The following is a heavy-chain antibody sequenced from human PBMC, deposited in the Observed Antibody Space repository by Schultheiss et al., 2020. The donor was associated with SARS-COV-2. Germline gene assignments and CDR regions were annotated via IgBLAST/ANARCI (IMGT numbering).Heavy chain of an antibody. D-gene: IGHD3-3*01. CDR1: GFIFSNYA. CDR3: AKESSGDYDFWSGYYTDC. CDR2: LSGSGGST. Sequence: GGSLRLSCAASGFIFSNYAMNWVRQAPGKGLEWVSGLSGSGGSTYYADSVKGRFTISRDNSKNTLYLQMNSLRAEDTAVYYCAKESSGDYDFWSGYYTDCWGQGTLVTVSS. V-gene: IGHV3-23*01. J-gene: IGHJ4*02.